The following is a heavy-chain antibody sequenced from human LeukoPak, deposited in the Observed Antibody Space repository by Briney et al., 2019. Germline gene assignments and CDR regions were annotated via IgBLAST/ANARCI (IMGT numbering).Heavy chain of an antibody. CDR1: GCTFSSYA. Sequence: GASVKVSCKASGCTFSSYAISWVRQAPGQGLEWMGRIIPILGIANYAQKFQGRVTITADKSTSTAYMELSSLRSEDTAVYYCARAYGDQYYFDCWGQGTLVTVSS. V-gene: IGHV1-69*04. CDR2: IIPILGIA. J-gene: IGHJ4*02. D-gene: IGHD4-17*01. CDR3: ARAYGDQYYFDC.